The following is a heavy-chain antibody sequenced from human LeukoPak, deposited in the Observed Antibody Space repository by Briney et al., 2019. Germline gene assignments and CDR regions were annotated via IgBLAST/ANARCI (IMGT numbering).Heavy chain of an antibody. V-gene: IGHV3-21*01. CDR2: ITSSSSYI. CDR1: GFAFDDYA. Sequence: PGGSLRLSCVASGFAFDDYAMTWVRQAPGKGLEWVASITSSSSYIYYADSAKGRFTISRDNARNSLYLQMNSLRAEDTAFYYCARRGDTSGYYSDYWGQGILVTVSS. D-gene: IGHD3-22*01. J-gene: IGHJ4*02. CDR3: ARRGDTSGYYSDY.